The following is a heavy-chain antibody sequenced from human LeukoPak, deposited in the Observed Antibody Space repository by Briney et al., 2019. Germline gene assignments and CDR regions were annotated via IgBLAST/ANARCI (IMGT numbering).Heavy chain of an antibody. CDR3: ARDLAGHYYGSGSSFDY. CDR1: GFIFNSYS. CDR2: ISNNNYV. J-gene: IGHJ4*02. D-gene: IGHD3-10*01. V-gene: IGHV3-21*04. Sequence: GGSLRLSCAASGFIFNSYSMNWVRQAPGKGLEWVSFISNNNYVYYGDSVKGRFTISRDNSKNTLYLQMNSLRAEDTAVYYCARDLAGHYYGSGSSFDYWGQGTLVTVSS.